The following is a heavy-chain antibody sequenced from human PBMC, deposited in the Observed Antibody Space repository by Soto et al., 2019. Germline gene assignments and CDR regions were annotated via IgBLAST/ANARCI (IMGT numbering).Heavy chain of an antibody. CDR2: IFYSGSA. J-gene: IGHJ4*02. CDR3: VREWGRLTPDY. Sequence: SETLSLTCNVTGGSINRAGYYWSWIRQVPGKGLEWIGYIFYSGSAYYHPSLKRRASISVDRSKNQFSLKVNTVTDEDTAAYYCVREWGRLTPDYWGQGTLVTVSS. CDR1: GGSINRAGYY. V-gene: IGHV4-31*03. D-gene: IGHD7-27*01.